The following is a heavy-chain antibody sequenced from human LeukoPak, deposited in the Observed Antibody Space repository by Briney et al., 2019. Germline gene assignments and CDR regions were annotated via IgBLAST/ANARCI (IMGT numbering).Heavy chain of an antibody. D-gene: IGHD6-19*01. V-gene: IGHV4-59*01. CDR2: ISYSGST. CDR3: ARVASDSRGWYHFDL. Sequence: SETLSLTCTVSGGSISSYYWSWVRQPPGKGLQWIGYISYSGSTNYNPSLKSRVTISVDTSKNQFSLKLSSVTAADTAVYYCARVASDSRGWYHFDLWGPGTLVTVSS. CDR1: GGSISSYY. J-gene: IGHJ4*02.